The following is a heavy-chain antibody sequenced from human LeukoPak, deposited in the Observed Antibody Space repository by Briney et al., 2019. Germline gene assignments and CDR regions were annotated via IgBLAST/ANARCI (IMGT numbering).Heavy chain of an antibody. Sequence: SVKVSCKSSGCTFSSYAISWVRQAPGQGLEWMGEIIPIFGTANYAQKFQGRVTITADETTSTAYMELSTLRSEDTPLYYCARDISGYLGGDAFDIWGQGTMVTVSS. CDR1: GCTFSSYA. J-gene: IGHJ3*02. D-gene: IGHD5-12*01. CDR2: IIPIFGTA. V-gene: IGHV1-69*13. CDR3: ARDISGYLGGDAFDI.